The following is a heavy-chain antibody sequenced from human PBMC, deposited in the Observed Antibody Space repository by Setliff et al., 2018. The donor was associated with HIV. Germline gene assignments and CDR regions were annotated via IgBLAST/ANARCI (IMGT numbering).Heavy chain of an antibody. V-gene: IGHV5-51*01. D-gene: IGHD3-22*01. J-gene: IGHJ3*01. Sequence: GESLKISCETSGYIFTHYWIGWVRQMPGKGLECMGIIYPNDFDTKYSPPFQGQVTISADRSTNTAYLEWSSLKASDTAMYYCAKAGRGIYYTGGYYYDGFDVWGQGTMVTVSS. CDR1: GYIFTHYW. CDR3: AKAGRGIYYTGGYYYDGFDV. CDR2: IYPNDFDT.